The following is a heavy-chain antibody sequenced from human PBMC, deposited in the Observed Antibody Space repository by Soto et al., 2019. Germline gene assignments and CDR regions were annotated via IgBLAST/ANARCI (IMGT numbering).Heavy chain of an antibody. CDR1: GGTFSSYA. Sequence: SVKVSCKASGGTFSSYAISWVRQAPGQGLEWMGGIIPIFGTANYAQKFQGRVTITADKSTSTAYMELSSLRSEDTAAYYCARCYSGACPDYYYDYGMDGWGQGTTGTVSS. D-gene: IGHD1-26*01. V-gene: IGHV1-69*06. CDR3: ARCYSGACPDYYYDYGMDG. CDR2: IIPIFGTA. J-gene: IGHJ6*02.